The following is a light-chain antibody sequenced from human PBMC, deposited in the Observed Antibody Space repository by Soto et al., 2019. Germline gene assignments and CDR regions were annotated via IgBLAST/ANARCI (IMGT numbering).Light chain of an antibody. V-gene: IGKV3-20*01. J-gene: IGKJ1*01. CDR3: QQYGSSTRT. Sequence: EIVITQSPATLSVSPGERATLSCRASQSVSSNLAWYRQKPGQAPRILIYGASSRATGIPDMFSGSGSGTEFTLTISRLEPEDFAVYYCQQYGSSTRTFGQGTKVDIK. CDR1: QSVSSN. CDR2: GAS.